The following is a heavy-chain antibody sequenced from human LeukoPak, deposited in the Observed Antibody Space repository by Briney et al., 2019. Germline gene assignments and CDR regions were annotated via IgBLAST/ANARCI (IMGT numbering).Heavy chain of an antibody. CDR1: GFTFSTYN. Sequence: GGSLRLSCAASGFTFSTYNMNWVRQAPGKGLEWVSSISSSSNYIYYADSVKGRFTISRDNAKNSLYLQMNSLRAEDTDVYYCARDVVASAPYAFDIWGQGSMATVSS. V-gene: IGHV3-21*01. CDR2: ISSSSNYI. J-gene: IGHJ3*02. D-gene: IGHD2-15*01. CDR3: ARDVVASAPYAFDI.